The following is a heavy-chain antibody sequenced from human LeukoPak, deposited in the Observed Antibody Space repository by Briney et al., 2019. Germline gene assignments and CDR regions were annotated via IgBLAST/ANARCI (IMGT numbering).Heavy chain of an antibody. CDR1: GYTFTSYG. V-gene: IGHV1-69*04. CDR2: IIPILGIA. D-gene: IGHD5-18*01. CDR3: ARDTGIQLWSFDY. J-gene: IGHJ4*02. Sequence: AASVKVSCKASGYTFTSYGISWERQAPGQGLEWMGRIIPILGIANYAQKFQGRVTITADKSTSTAYMELSSLRSEDTAVYYCARDTGIQLWSFDYWGQGTLVTVSS.